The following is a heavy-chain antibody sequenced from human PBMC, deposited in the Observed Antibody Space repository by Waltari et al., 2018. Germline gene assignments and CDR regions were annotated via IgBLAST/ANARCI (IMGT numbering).Heavy chain of an antibody. Sequence: EVQLLESGGGLVQPGVSLSLSCAAAGFTFGSHATSRVRQAPGKGLEWVSSMSGSGGSTYYADSVKGRFTISRDNSKNTLYLQMNSLRAEDTAVYYCAAQSALIAVSGAFDYWGQGTLVTVSS. V-gene: IGHV3-23*01. D-gene: IGHD6-19*01. CDR3: AAQSALIAVSGAFDY. J-gene: IGHJ4*02. CDR2: MSGSGGST. CDR1: GFTFGSHA.